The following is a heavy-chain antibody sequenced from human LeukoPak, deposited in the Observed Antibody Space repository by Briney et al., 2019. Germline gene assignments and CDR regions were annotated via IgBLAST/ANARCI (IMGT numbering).Heavy chain of an antibody. CDR2: INHSGST. J-gene: IGHJ2*01. D-gene: IGHD6-19*01. V-gene: IGHV4-34*01. CDR1: GGSFSGYY. Sequence: SETLSLTCAVYGGSFSGYYWSWIRQPPGKGLEWIGEINHSGSTNYNPPLKSRVTISVDTSKNQFSLKLSSVTAADTAVYYCARIAVASQHWYFDLWGRGTLVTVSS. CDR3: ARIAVASQHWYFDL.